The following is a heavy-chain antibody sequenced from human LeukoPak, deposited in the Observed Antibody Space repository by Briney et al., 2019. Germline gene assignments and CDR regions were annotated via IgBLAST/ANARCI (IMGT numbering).Heavy chain of an antibody. Sequence: GGSLRLSCAASGLAFSSYAMHWVRQAPGKGLEWVAVISYDGSNKYYADSVKGRFTISRDNSKNTLYLQMNSLRAEDTAVYYSARDGIQLTASFASWAQETLVTVSS. CDR3: ARDGIQLTASFAS. J-gene: IGHJ4*02. CDR1: GLAFSSYA. V-gene: IGHV3-30-3*01. D-gene: IGHD5-18*01. CDR2: ISYDGSNK.